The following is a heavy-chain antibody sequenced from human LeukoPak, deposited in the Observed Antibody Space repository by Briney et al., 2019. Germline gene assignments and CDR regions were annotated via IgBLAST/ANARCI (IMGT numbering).Heavy chain of an antibody. J-gene: IGHJ4*02. CDR2: ITYDGSNE. V-gene: IGHV3-30*04. CDR3: ARDINVMVVVYYFDY. Sequence: GRSLRLSCAASGFTFSSYAMHWVRQAPGKGLEWVAVITYDGSNEYYADSVKGRFTISRDNSKNTLYLQMNSLRAADTAVYYCARDINVMVVVYYFDYWGQGTLVTVSS. D-gene: IGHD2-15*01. CDR1: GFTFSSYA.